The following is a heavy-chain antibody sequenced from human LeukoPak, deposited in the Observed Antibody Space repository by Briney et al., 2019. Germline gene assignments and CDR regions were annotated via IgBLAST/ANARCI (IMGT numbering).Heavy chain of an antibody. CDR1: GFTFSSYW. V-gene: IGHV3-7*01. J-gene: IGHJ4*02. Sequence: GGSLRLSCAASGFTFSSYWMSWVRQAPGKGLDWVANIKQDGSVEYYVDSVKGRFTISRDNAKNSLYLQMNSLRGEDTAVYYCARAPRPGFWSGFCEFWGQGTLVTVSS. D-gene: IGHD3-3*01. CDR3: ARAPRPGFWSGFCEF. CDR2: IKQDGSVE.